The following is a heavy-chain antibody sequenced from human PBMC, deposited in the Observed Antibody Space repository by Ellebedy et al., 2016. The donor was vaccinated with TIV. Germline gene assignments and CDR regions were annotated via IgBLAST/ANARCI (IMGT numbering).Heavy chain of an antibody. Sequence: SVKVSXXASGGTFSSYAISWVRQAPGQGLEWMGGIIPIFGTANYAQKFQGRVTITADESTSTAYMELSSLRSEDTAVYYCAHAGNSGSYYITEGYYYGMDVWGQGTTVTVSS. CDR2: IIPIFGTA. CDR3: AHAGNSGSYYITEGYYYGMDV. V-gene: IGHV1-69*13. CDR1: GGTFSSYA. J-gene: IGHJ6*02. D-gene: IGHD3-10*01.